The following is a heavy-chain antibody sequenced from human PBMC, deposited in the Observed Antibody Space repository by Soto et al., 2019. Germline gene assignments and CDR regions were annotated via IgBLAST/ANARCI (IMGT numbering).Heavy chain of an antibody. V-gene: IGHV2-26*01. CDR2: IFSNDEK. Sequence: QVTLKESGPVLVKPTETLTLTCTVSGFSLSNARMGVSWIRQPPVKALEWLAHIFSNDEKSYSTSLKSRLTISKDTSKSQVVLTMTNMDPVDTATYYCARVVDSGYYYYGMDVWGQGTTVTVSS. CDR3: ARVVDSGYYYYGMDV. D-gene: IGHD2-15*01. J-gene: IGHJ6*02. CDR1: GFSLSNARMG.